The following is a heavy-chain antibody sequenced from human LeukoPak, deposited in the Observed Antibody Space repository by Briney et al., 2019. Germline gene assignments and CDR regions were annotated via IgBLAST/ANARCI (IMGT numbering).Heavy chain of an antibody. CDR1: GFTFSSYA. CDR3: AAISYSGTWPVGY. Sequence: GGSLRLSCAASGFTFSSYAMSWVRQAPGEGLEWVSGISAGGDTTYTADSVRGRFTISRDNSNNTLYLQMNILTAEDTAVYYCAAISYSGTWPVGYWGQGILVTVTA. D-gene: IGHD6-25*01. J-gene: IGHJ4*02. CDR2: ISAGGDTT. V-gene: IGHV3-23*01.